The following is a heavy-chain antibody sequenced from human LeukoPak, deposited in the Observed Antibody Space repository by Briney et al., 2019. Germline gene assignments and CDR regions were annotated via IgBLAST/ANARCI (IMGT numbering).Heavy chain of an antibody. CDR3: AKEGAGYTNPYSFDY. Sequence: GGSLRLSCAASGFTFSTYAMSWVRQAPGKGLEWVSTISGSGANTYYADSVRGRFTISRDNSKNTLYLHMNSLRAEDTAVYYCAKEGAGYTNPYSFDYGGQGPLVTVSS. V-gene: IGHV3-23*01. CDR1: GFTFSTYA. CDR2: ISGSGANT. J-gene: IGHJ4*02. D-gene: IGHD3-9*01.